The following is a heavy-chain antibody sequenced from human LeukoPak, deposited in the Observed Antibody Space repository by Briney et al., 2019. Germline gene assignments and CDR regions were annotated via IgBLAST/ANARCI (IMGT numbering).Heavy chain of an antibody. Sequence: GSSVKVSCKASGGTFSSYAISWVRQAPGQGLEWMGGIIPIFGTANYAQKFQGRVTITTDESTSTAYMELSSLRSEDTAVYYCARDELVGSWPPRFDYWGQGTLVTGSS. CDR3: ARDELVGSWPPRFDY. J-gene: IGHJ4*02. V-gene: IGHV1-69*05. D-gene: IGHD6-13*01. CDR1: GGTFSSYA. CDR2: IIPIFGTA.